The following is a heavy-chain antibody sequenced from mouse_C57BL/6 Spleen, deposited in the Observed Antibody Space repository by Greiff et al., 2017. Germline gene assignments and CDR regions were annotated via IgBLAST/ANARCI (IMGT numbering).Heavy chain of an antibody. Sequence: EVKLVESGPGLAKPSPTLSLTCSVTGYSITSAYWNWIRKFPGNKLEYMGYISYSGSTYYNPSLKSRISITRDTSKNQYYLQLNSVTTEDTATYYCARSDDGYYWDVDVWGTGTTVTVAS. CDR1: GYSITSAY. CDR3: ARSDDGYYWDVDV. J-gene: IGHJ1*03. D-gene: IGHD2-3*01. V-gene: IGHV3-8*01. CDR2: ISYSGST.